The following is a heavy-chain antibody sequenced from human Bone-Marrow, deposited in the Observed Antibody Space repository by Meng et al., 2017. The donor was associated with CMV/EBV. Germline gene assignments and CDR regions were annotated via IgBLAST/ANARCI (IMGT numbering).Heavy chain of an antibody. CDR3: ARARGGLVRFDY. D-gene: IGHD6-19*01. CDR2: IYYSGST. V-gene: IGHV4-61*05. Sequence: GSLRLSCTVSGGSISSSSYYWGWIRQPPGKGLEWIGYIYYSGSTNYNPSLKSRVTISVDTSKNQFSLKLSSVTAADTAVYYCARARGGLVRFDYWGQGTLVTVAS. J-gene: IGHJ4*02. CDR1: GGSISSSSYY.